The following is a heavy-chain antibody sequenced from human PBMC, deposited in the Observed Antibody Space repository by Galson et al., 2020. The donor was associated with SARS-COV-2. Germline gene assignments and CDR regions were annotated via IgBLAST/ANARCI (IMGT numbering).Heavy chain of an antibody. CDR3: ARDRRIFRRDRIYYDGVNV. CDR1: GDSIRSGGDR. Sequence: ASETLSLTCIVSGDSIRSGGDRWAWIRQNPGKGLEWIGDIHYAGRASYNPSLKSRVVISVDTSKSQFSLMMSSMTAADTAVYYCARDRRIFRRDRIYYDGVNVWGQGTTVTVSS. CDR2: IHYAGRA. D-gene: IGHD3-10*01. J-gene: IGHJ6*02. V-gene: IGHV4-31*03.